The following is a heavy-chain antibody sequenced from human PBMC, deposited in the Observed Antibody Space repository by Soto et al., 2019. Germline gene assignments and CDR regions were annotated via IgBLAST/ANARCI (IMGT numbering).Heavy chain of an antibody. CDR2: ISSYNGDT. D-gene: IGHD3-22*01. Sequence: GASVKVSWKASGYTFTRSGISWVRQAPGQGPEKKGWISSYNGDTNYAQKLQGRVTMTTDTSTSTAYMELRSLRSDDTAVYYCARVKGSGYHNCFDPWGQGTLVTVSS. V-gene: IGHV1-18*01. CDR1: GYTFTRSG. CDR3: ARVKGSGYHNCFDP. J-gene: IGHJ5*02.